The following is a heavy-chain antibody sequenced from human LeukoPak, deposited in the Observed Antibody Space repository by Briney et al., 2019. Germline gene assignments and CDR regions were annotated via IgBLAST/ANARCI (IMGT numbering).Heavy chain of an antibody. Sequence: ETLSLTCTVSGGSISSYYWSWIRQPPGKGLEWVSAISGSGGSTYYADSVKGRFTISRDNSKNTLYLQMNSLRAEDTAVYYCAKSGTTVTHNWFDPWGQGTLVTVSS. J-gene: IGHJ5*02. V-gene: IGHV3-23*01. D-gene: IGHD4-17*01. CDR3: AKSGTTVTHNWFDP. CDR2: ISGSGGST. CDR1: GGSISSYY.